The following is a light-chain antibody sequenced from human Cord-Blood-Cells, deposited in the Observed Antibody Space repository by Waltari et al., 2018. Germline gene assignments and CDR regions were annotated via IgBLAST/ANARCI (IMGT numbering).Light chain of an antibody. Sequence: IQLTQSATSLSTSVGDRVTNTCRASQGISSYLAWYQQKPGKAPKLLIYAASTLQSGVPSRFSGSGSGTDFTLTISSLQPEDFATYYCQQLNSYPLTFGGGTKVEIK. V-gene: IGKV1-9*01. J-gene: IGKJ4*01. CDR3: QQLNSYPLT. CDR2: AAS. CDR1: QGISSY.